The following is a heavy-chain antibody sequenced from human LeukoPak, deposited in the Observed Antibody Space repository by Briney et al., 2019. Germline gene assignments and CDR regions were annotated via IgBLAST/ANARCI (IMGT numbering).Heavy chain of an antibody. J-gene: IGHJ3*02. Sequence: PGGSLRLSCAASGFTVSSNYMSWVRKAPGMGLEWVSVIYSGGTTYYADSVKGRFTISRDNAKNSLYLQMNSLRAEDTAVYYCASGSEDAFDIWGQGTMVTVSS. CDR3: ASGSEDAFDI. CDR1: GFTVSSNY. D-gene: IGHD2-2*03. CDR2: IYSGGTT. V-gene: IGHV3-66*01.